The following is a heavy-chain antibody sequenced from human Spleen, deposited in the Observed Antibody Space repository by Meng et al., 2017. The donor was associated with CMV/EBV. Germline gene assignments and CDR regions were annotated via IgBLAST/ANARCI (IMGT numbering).Heavy chain of an antibody. CDR1: GGTFSSYA. J-gene: IGHJ5*02. CDR2: ITPNNGDT. D-gene: IGHD3-9*01. Sequence: ASVKVSCKASGGTFSSYAISWVRQAPGQGLEWMGRITPNNGDTSYAHKFRGQVTMTRDTSISTAYMEVTRLTYDDTAVYYCARVVTPLGRPHDEILEEGWFDPWGQGTLVTVSS. CDR3: ARVVTPLGRPHDEILEEGWFDP. V-gene: IGHV1-2*06.